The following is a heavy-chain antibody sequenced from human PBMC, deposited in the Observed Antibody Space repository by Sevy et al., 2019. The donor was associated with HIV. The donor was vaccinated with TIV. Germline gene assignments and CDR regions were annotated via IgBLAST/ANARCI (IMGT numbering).Heavy chain of an antibody. CDR2: ISYDGSNK. Sequence: GGSLRLSCAASGFTFSSYGMHWVRQAPGKGLEWVAVISYDGSNKYHADSVKGRFTISRDNSKNTLYLQMNSLRAEDTAVYYCAKDTSYYDFAGGEFDYWGHGTLVTVSS. CDR1: GFTFSSYG. J-gene: IGHJ4*01. V-gene: IGHV3-30*18. D-gene: IGHD3-3*01. CDR3: AKDTSYYDFAGGEFDY.